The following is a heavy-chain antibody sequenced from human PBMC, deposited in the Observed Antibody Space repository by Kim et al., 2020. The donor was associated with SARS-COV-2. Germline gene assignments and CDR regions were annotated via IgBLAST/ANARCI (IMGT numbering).Heavy chain of an antibody. J-gene: IGHJ6*02. CDR2: IWCDGSNK. Sequence: GGSLRLSCAASGFTFSSYGMHWVRQAPGKGLEWVAVIWCDGSNKYYADSVKGRFTISRDNSKNTLYLQMNSLRAEDTAVYYCARDTGDCSGGSCYSGRYYYGMDVWGQGTTVTVSS. CDR1: GFTFSSYG. V-gene: IGHV3-33*01. D-gene: IGHD2-15*01. CDR3: ARDTGDCSGGSCYSGRYYYGMDV.